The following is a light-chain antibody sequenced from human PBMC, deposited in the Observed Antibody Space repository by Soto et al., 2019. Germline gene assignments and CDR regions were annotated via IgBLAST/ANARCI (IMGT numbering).Light chain of an antibody. Sequence: QSVLTQPPSVSGAPGQGVTISCTGSRSNIGAGYDVHWYQQLPGTSPKLLIFGNANRPSGVPDRFSGSKSGTSASLAIAGLQAEDEADYYCQSYDSSLSGSWVFGGGTKLTV. V-gene: IGLV1-40*01. J-gene: IGLJ3*02. CDR1: RSNIGAGYD. CDR2: GNA. CDR3: QSYDSSLSGSWV.